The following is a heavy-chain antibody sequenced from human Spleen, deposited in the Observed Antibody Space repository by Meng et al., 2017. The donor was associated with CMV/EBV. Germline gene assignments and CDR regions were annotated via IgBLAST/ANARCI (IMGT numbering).Heavy chain of an antibody. Sequence: SVKVSCKASGGTFSSYAISWVRQAPGQGLEWMGGIIPIFGTANYAQKFQGRVTITTDESTSTAYMELSSLRSEDTAVYYCAIPYYYDSSGSYGLDYWGQGILVTVSS. CDR2: IIPIFGTA. CDR1: GGTFSSYA. CDR3: AIPYYYDSSGSYGLDY. D-gene: IGHD3-22*01. V-gene: IGHV1-69*05. J-gene: IGHJ4*02.